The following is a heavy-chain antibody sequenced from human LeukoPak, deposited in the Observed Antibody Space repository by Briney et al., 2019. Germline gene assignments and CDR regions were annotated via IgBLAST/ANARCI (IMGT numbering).Heavy chain of an antibody. V-gene: IGHV3-74*01. Sequence: GGSLRLSCAASGFTFSSYWMHWVRQAPGKGLVWVSRIISDGSSTTYADSVKGRFTISRDNSKNTLYLQMNSLRAEDTAVYYCAKDPSGQWLVDYWGQGTLVTVSS. J-gene: IGHJ4*02. CDR2: IISDGSST. CDR1: GFTFSSYW. D-gene: IGHD6-19*01. CDR3: AKDPSGQWLVDY.